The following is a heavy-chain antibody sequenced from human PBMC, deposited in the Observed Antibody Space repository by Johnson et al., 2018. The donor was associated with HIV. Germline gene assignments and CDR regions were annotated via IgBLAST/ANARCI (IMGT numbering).Heavy chain of an antibody. Sequence: VQLVESGGGLVQPGGSLRLSCGASGFSVSNNYMNWVRQAPGKGLEWVSVIYSGGSTYYADSVRGRFTISRDNSRNTLYLQMSSLRVEDTAMYYCARDGESQQLPLGDAFDVLGQGTMVTVSS. D-gene: IGHD6-13*01. CDR3: ARDGESQQLPLGDAFDV. V-gene: IGHV3-66*01. J-gene: IGHJ3*01. CDR1: GFSVSNNY. CDR2: IYSGGST.